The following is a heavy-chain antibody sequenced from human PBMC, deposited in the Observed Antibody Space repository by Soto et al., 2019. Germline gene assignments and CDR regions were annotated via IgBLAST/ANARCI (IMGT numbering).Heavy chain of an antibody. J-gene: IGHJ4*02. D-gene: IGHD3-3*01. CDR3: ATTWSGNSEESY. CDR1: GFTFSDYY. V-gene: IGHV3-11*05. Sequence: QVQLVEAGGGLVKPGGSLRLSCAASGFTFSDYYMSWIRQAPGKGLEWVSDISPSGSHTNYANSVKGRFTISRDNAKNSLYVQMNSLRAEDTAVYYCATTWSGNSEESYWGQGTLVTVSS. CDR2: ISPSGSHT.